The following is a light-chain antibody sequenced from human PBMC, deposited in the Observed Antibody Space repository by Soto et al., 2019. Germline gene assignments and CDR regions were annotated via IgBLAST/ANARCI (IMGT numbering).Light chain of an antibody. CDR2: EVS. J-gene: IGLJ1*01. CDR3: SSYTSSSTQV. CDR1: SSDVGGYNY. V-gene: IGLV2-14*01. Sequence: QSSLTQPASVSGSPGQSITISCTGTSSDVGGYNYVSWYPQHPGKAPKLMIYEVSNRPSGVSNRFSGSKSGNTASLTISGLQAEDEADYYCSSYTSSSTQVFGTGTKVTVL.